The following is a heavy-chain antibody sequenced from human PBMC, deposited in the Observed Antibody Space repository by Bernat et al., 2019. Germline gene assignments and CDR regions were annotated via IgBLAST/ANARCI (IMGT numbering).Heavy chain of an antibody. CDR2: ISGSDGST. Sequence: EVQLLESGGGLVQPGGSLRLSCAASGFTFSRYVMSWVRQAPGKGLEWVSGISGSDGSTYYADSVKGRFTISRDNSKNTLYLQMNSLRGEDTAVYYCAKDWHSSWQLEAFDIWGQGTIVTVSS. J-gene: IGHJ3*02. CDR1: GFTFSRYV. CDR3: AKDWHSSWQLEAFDI. D-gene: IGHD6-13*01. V-gene: IGHV3-23*01.